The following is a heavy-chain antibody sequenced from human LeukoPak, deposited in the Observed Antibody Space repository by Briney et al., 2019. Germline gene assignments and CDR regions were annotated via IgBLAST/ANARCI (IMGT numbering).Heavy chain of an antibody. V-gene: IGHV3-73*01. D-gene: IGHD4-17*01. J-gene: IGHJ4*02. Sequence: GRSLRLSCAASGFTFSGSAMHWVRQASGKGLEWVGRIRSKANSYATAYAASVKGRFTISRDDSKNTAYLQMNSLKTEDTAVYYCTRREVTTVKGSRVDFDYWGQGTLVTVSS. CDR1: GFTFSGSA. CDR2: IRSKANSYAT. CDR3: TRREVTTVKGSRVDFDY.